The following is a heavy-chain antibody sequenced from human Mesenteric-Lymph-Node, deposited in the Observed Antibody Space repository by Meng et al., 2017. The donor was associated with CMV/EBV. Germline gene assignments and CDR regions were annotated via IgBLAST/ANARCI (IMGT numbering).Heavy chain of an antibody. CDR2: ISGYNGKT. CDR1: GYTFTSYD. J-gene: IGHJ4*02. V-gene: IGHV1-18*01. D-gene: IGHD6-13*01. CDR3: AKDPTSSSWYSYFY. Sequence: ASVKVSCKASGYTFTSYDINWVRQATGQGLEWIAWISGYNGKTNYAQNFQGRVALTADTSTTTAYMELRSLTSDDTAVYYCAKDPTSSSWYSYFYWGQGTLVTVSS.